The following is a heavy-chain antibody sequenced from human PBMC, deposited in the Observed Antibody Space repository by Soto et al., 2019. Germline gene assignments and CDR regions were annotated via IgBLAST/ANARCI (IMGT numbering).Heavy chain of an antibody. V-gene: IGHV3-7*01. CDR2: IKQDGSEK. Sequence: GGSLRLSCAACGYRFSTYWMSWVRQAPGKGLEWVANIKQDGSEKYYVDSVKGRFTISRDNAKNSLYLQMNSLRAEDTAVYYCARGVRERIQLWTAESYYYGMDVWGQGTTVTVSS. J-gene: IGHJ6*02. CDR1: GYRFSTYW. D-gene: IGHD5-18*01. CDR3: ARGVRERIQLWTAESYYYGMDV.